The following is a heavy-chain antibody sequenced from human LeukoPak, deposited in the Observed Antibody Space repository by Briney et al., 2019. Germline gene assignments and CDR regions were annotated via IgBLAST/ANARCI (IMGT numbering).Heavy chain of an antibody. Sequence: ASETLSLTCTVSGGSISSYYWSWIRQPPGKGLEWTGYIYYSGSTNYNPSLKSRVTISVDTSKNQFSLKVNSVTAADTAVYYCARAEITSGWYVGYYMDVWGKGTTVTVSS. V-gene: IGHV4-59*01. CDR2: IYYSGST. CDR1: GGSISSYY. D-gene: IGHD6-19*01. J-gene: IGHJ6*03. CDR3: ARAEITSGWYVGYYMDV.